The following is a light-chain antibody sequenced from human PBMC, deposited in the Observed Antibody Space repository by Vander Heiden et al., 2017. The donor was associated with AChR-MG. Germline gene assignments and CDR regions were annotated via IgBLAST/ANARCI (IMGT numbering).Light chain of an antibody. V-gene: IGKV2-40*01. J-gene: IGKJ1*01. CDR1: QSLLDSDDGNTY. CDR2: TIS. CDR3: MQRIEFPYT. Sequence: IVMTQTPLSLPVTPGEPASISCRSSQSLLDSDDGNTYLDWYLQKPGQSPQLLIYTISYRASGVPDRFSGSGSGTDFTLKISRVEAEDVGVYYCMQRIEFPYTFGQGTKVEIK.